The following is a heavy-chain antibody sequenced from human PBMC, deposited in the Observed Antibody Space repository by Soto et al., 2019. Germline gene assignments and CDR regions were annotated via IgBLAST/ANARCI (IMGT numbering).Heavy chain of an antibody. CDR3: ARDQVYYDSSGYPFGPVDY. Sequence: QPGGSLRLSCAASGFTFSSYAMHWVRQAPGKGLEWVAVISYDGSNKYYADSVKGRFTISRDNSKNTLYLQMNSLRAEDTAVYYCARDQVYYDSSGYPFGPVDYWGQGTLVTVSS. CDR1: GFTFSSYA. V-gene: IGHV3-30-3*01. J-gene: IGHJ4*02. D-gene: IGHD3-22*01. CDR2: ISYDGSNK.